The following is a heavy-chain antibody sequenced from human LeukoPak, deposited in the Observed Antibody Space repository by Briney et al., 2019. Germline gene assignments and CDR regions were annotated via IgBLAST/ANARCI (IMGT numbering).Heavy chain of an antibody. Sequence: GGSLRLSCAASGFTFSSLDMGWFRQAPGKGLEWVSGISASGSNTFYADSVKRRFTISRDNSKNTLYLQMSSLRAEDTAIYYCAKDSVRSGGWFYFDNWGQGTLVSVSS. D-gene: IGHD6-19*01. CDR2: ISASGSNT. J-gene: IGHJ4*02. CDR3: AKDSVRSGGWFYFDN. V-gene: IGHV3-23*01. CDR1: GFTFSSLD.